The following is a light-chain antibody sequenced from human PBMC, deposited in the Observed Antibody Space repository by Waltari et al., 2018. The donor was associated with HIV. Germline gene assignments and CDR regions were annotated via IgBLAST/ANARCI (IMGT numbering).Light chain of an antibody. J-gene: IGLJ3*02. Sequence: QSALTQPASVSGSPGQSITISCTGTSSDVGGYNYVSWYQQHPGKAPKLRVYDVNNRHTGVSIRFPRSKSGNTAALTISGLQLGDEADYYCSSYTSSSTWVFGGGTKLTVL. V-gene: IGLV2-14*03. CDR1: SSDVGGYNY. CDR2: DVN. CDR3: SSYTSSSTWV.